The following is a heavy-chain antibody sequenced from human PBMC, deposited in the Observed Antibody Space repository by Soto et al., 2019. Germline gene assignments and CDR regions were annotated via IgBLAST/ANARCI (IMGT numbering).Heavy chain of an antibody. D-gene: IGHD2-2*01. V-gene: IGHV3-23*01. CDR3: AKLRPTSGVRPSGYAPKVPFDS. J-gene: IGHJ4*02. CDR1: GFTFSTYA. Sequence: EVQLLESGGDLVKPGGSLRLSCVASGFTFSTYAMSWVRQAPGKGLEWVSGISGSGDNTFYADSVKGRFNISRDNSKNTLFLQLSSLRAEDSAVYYCAKLRPTSGVRPSGYAPKVPFDSWGQGTLVTVSS. CDR2: ISGSGDNT.